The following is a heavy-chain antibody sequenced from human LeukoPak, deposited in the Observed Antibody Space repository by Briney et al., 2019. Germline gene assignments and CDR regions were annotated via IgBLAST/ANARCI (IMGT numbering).Heavy chain of an antibody. D-gene: IGHD3-22*01. CDR1: GFTFSSYE. J-gene: IGHJ4*02. Sequence: GGSLRLSCAASGFTFSSYEMNWVRQAPGKGLEWVSSISSRGSYIYYADSVKGRFTISRDNAKNSLYLQMNSLRAEDTAVYYCARPNDYYDSTKTLDYWGQGTLVTV. V-gene: IGHV3-21*01. CDR2: ISSRGSYI. CDR3: ARPNDYYDSTKTLDY.